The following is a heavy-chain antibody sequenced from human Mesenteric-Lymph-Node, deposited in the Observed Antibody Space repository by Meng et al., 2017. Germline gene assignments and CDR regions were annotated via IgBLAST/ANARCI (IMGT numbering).Heavy chain of an antibody. CDR1: GFTFSSYA. Sequence: QTLSLTCAASGFTFSSYAMGWFPQAAGTGLEWVGFIRSKAYGGTTEYAASVKGRFTISRGDSKSIAYLQMNSLKTEDTAVYYRTRDLCLGLWFGELLAADAFDIWGQGTMVTVSS. V-gene: IGHV3-49*03. CDR2: IRSKAYGGTT. CDR3: TRDLCLGLWFGELLAADAFDI. D-gene: IGHD3-10*01. J-gene: IGHJ3*02.